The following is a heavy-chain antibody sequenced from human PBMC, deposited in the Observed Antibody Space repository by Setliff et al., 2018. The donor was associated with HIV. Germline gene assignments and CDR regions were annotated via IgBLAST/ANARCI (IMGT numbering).Heavy chain of an antibody. CDR3: ARGPSSTHWSPGYFQH. CDR2: IKQDGSEK. Sequence: GGSLRLSCVASGFTFSNFAMHWVRQAPGKGLEWVANIKQDGSEKYYVDSVKGRFTISRDNAKNSLYLQVNNLRAEDTAVYYCARGPSSTHWSPGYFQHWGQGTPVTVSS. CDR1: GFTFSNFA. V-gene: IGHV3-7*03. J-gene: IGHJ1*01. D-gene: IGHD2-8*02.